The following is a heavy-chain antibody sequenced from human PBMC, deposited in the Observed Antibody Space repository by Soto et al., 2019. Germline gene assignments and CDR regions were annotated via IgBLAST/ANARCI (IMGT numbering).Heavy chain of an antibody. CDR2: ISAYNGNT. V-gene: IGHV1-18*01. CDR3: ARGDPLLWFGEKVYYGMDV. J-gene: IGHJ6*02. D-gene: IGHD3-10*01. CDR1: GYTFTSYG. Sequence: GASVKVSCKASGYTFTSYGISWVRQAPGQGLEWMGWISAYNGNTNYAQKLQGRVTMTTDTSTSTAYMELRSLRSDDTAVYYCARGDPLLWFGEKVYYGMDVWGQGTTVTVSS.